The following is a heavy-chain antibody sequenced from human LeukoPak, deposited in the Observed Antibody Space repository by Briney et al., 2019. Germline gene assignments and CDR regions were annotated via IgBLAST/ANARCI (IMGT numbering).Heavy chain of an antibody. D-gene: IGHD6-13*01. CDR3: ARGYSSSWFPFDY. CDR2: IWYDGSNK. J-gene: IGHJ4*02. V-gene: IGHV3-33*01. Sequence: VRSLRLSCAASGFTFSSYGMHWVRQAPGKGLEWGAVIWYDGSNKYYADSVKGRFTISRDNSKNTLYLQMNSLRAEETAVYYCARGYSSSWFPFDYWGQGTLVTVSS. CDR1: GFTFSSYG.